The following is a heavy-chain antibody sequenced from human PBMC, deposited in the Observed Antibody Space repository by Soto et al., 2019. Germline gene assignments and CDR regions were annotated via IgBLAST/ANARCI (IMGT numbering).Heavy chain of an antibody. D-gene: IGHD4-17*01. J-gene: IGHJ4*02. V-gene: IGHV4-59*01. Sequence: PSETLSLTCTVSGGSISSYYWSWIRQPPGKGLEWIGYIYYSGSTNYNPSLKSRVTISVDTSKNQFSLKLSSVTAADTAVYYCARDGYGDYDDGWFYFDYWGQGTLVTVSS. CDR3: ARDGYGDYDDGWFYFDY. CDR1: GGSISSYY. CDR2: IYYSGST.